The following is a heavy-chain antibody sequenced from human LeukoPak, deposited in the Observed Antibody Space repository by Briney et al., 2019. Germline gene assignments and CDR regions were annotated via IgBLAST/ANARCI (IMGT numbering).Heavy chain of an antibody. CDR3: AGGWYYFDY. V-gene: IGHV3-7*04. Sequence: PGGSLRLSCAASGFTLSSYWMSWVRQAPGKGLEWVANIKQDGSEKYYVDSVKGRFTISRDNAKNSLYLQMNSLRAEDTAVYYCAGGWYYFDYWGQGTLVTVSS. CDR1: GFTLSSYW. CDR2: IKQDGSEK. J-gene: IGHJ4*02.